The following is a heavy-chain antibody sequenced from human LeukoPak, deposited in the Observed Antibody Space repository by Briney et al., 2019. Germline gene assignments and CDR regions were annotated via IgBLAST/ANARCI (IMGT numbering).Heavy chain of an antibody. V-gene: IGHV4-59*01. J-gene: IGHJ4*02. Sequence: SETLSLTRTVSGGSISSYYWSWIRQPPGKGLEWIGYIYYSGSTNYNPSLKSRVTISVDTSKNQFSLKLSSVTAADTAVYYCARSQGITGLEWGQGTLVTVSS. CDR1: GGSISSYY. CDR2: IYYSGST. D-gene: IGHD1-20*01. CDR3: ARSQGITGLE.